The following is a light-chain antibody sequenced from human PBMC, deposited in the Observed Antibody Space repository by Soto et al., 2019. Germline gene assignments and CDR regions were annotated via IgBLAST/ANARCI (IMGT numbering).Light chain of an antibody. V-gene: IGLV2-14*01. CDR2: EVS. CDR1: SSDVGGYNY. J-gene: IGLJ1*01. CDR3: QSYDSSALSLI. Sequence: QSALTQPASVSGSPGQSITISCTGTSSDVGGYNYVSWYQQHPGKAPKVMIYEVSNRPSGVSNRFSGSKSGNTASLTISGLQAEDEADYYCQSYDSSALSLIFGPGTKLTVL.